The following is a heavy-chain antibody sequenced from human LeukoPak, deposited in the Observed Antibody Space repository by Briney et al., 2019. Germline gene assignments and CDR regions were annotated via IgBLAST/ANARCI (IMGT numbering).Heavy chain of an antibody. J-gene: IGHJ4*02. CDR1: GFTFSDYY. CDR3: AKPYYGSGSYYGFNYYAFDY. CDR2: ISGSGGST. D-gene: IGHD3-10*01. Sequence: GGSLRLSCAASGFTFSDYYMSWVRQAPGKGLEWVSIISGSGGSTNYADSVKGRFTISRDNSKNTLYLQMNSLRAEDTAVYYCAKPYYGSGSYYGFNYYAFDYWGQGTLVTVSS. V-gene: IGHV3-23*01.